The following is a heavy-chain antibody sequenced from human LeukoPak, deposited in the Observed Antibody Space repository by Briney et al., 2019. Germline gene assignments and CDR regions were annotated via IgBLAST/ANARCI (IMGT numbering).Heavy chain of an antibody. J-gene: IGHJ4*02. CDR3: ARAGPSSSWHQFDY. D-gene: IGHD6-13*01. CDR2: ITSSSSTI. CDR1: GFTFNSYN. Sequence: GGTLRLSCAASGFTFNSYNMNWVRQAPGEGLEWASYITSSSSTIYYADSVKGRFTISRDNSKNTLYLQMNRLRAEDTAVYYCARAGPSSSWHQFDYWGQGTLVTVSS. V-gene: IGHV3-48*01.